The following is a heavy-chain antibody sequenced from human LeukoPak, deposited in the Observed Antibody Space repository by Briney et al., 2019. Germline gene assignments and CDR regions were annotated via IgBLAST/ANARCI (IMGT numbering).Heavy chain of an antibody. CDR3: AREYRPPRCFDY. V-gene: IGHV4-30-4*01. CDR1: GGSISSGDYY. CDR2: IFYSGTT. Sequence: PSQTLSLTCTVSGGSISSGDYYWTWIRQPPGKGLEWIGYIFYSGTTYYNSSLQSRVTISVDSSKNQFSLKLRSVTAADTAVYYCAREYRPPRCFDYWGQGSLVTVSS. J-gene: IGHJ4*02. D-gene: IGHD2-2*01.